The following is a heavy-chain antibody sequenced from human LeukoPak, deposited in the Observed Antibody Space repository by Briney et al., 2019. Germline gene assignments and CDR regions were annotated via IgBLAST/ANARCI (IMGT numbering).Heavy chain of an antibody. J-gene: IGHJ4*02. D-gene: IGHD1-14*01. Sequence: GGSLSLTCAASGFTFSGHWMSWVRQPPGKGLEWVDNINQGGSDKYYVDSVKGRFTISRDNANNLLYLQTNSLRGEDTAVYYCTRDRSRAEDDWGQGTLVTVSS. V-gene: IGHV3-7*01. CDR2: INQGGSDK. CDR1: GFTFSGHW. CDR3: TRDRSRAEDD.